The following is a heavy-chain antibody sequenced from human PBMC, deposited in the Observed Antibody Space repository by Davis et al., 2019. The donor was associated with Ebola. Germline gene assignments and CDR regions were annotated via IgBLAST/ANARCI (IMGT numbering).Heavy chain of an antibody. CDR3: ATHCSTTSCHAPS. J-gene: IGHJ5*02. CDR2: IAPSDSDT. CDR1: GYRFTNYW. D-gene: IGHD2-2*01. Sequence: KVSCKGSGYRFTNYWISWVRQMPGKGLEWMGRIAPSDSDTRYRPSFRGHVTISVDKSISTTFLQWSSLEASDTAMYYCATHCSTTSCHAPSWGQGTLVTVSS. V-gene: IGHV5-10-1*01.